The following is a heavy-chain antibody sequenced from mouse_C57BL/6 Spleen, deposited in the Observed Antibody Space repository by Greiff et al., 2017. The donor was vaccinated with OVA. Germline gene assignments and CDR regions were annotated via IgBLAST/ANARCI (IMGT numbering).Heavy chain of an antibody. J-gene: IGHJ4*01. Sequence: EVQRVESGGGLVQPGGSLKLSCAASGIAFSRYWMSWVRRAPGKGLEWIGEINPDSSTINYAPSLKDKFIISRDNAKNTLYLQMSKVGSEDTALYYCARQIYYYAMDYWGQGTSVTVSS. CDR1: GIAFSRYW. CDR2: INPDSSTI. CDR3: ARQIYYYAMDY. V-gene: IGHV4-1*01.